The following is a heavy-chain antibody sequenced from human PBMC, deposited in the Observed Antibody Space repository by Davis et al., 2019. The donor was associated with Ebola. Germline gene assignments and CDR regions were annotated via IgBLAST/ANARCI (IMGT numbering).Heavy chain of an antibody. CDR3: ARGAYYYDSSGYFSFDY. CDR2: IKEDGSEE. V-gene: IGHV3-7*03. CDR1: GFTSGNYW. Sequence: PGGSLRLSCTASGFTSGNYWMTWVRQVPGKGLEWLANIKEDGSEEFYVDSVKGRFTISRDNAKNSLFLQMNSLRVEDTALYYCARGAYYYDSSGYFSFDYWGQGTLVTVSS. J-gene: IGHJ4*02. D-gene: IGHD3-22*01.